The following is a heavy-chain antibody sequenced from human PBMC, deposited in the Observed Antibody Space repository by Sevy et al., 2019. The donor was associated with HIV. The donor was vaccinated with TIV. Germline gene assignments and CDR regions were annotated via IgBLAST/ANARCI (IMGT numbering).Heavy chain of an antibody. CDR3: AKEARYYGSGSYYKRYFDY. V-gene: IGHV3-23*01. Sequence: GGSLRLSCAASGFTFSSYAMSWVRQAPGKGLEWVSAISGSGGSTYYADSVKGRFTISRDNSKNTLYLQMNSLRAEDTAVYDCAKEARYYGSGSYYKRYFDYWGQGTLVTVSS. CDR1: GFTFSSYA. CDR2: ISGSGGST. D-gene: IGHD3-10*01. J-gene: IGHJ4*02.